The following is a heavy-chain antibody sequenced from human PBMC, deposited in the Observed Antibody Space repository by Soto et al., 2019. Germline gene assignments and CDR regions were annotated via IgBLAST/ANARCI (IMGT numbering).Heavy chain of an antibody. CDR1: GLTVSNNY. D-gene: IGHD6-13*01. CDR3: ARDPRKGYRSSWYVPYFDY. Sequence: PGGSLRLSCAASGLTVSNNYMSWVRQAPGKGLEWVSVISSGGSTDYADSVKGRFTISRDNSKNMLHLQMNSLRAEDTAVYYCARDPRKGYRSSWYVPYFDYWGQGA. J-gene: IGHJ4*02. CDR2: ISSGGST. V-gene: IGHV3-66*01.